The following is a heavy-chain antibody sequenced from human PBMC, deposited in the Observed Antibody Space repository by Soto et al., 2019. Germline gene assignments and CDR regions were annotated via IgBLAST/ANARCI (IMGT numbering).Heavy chain of an antibody. D-gene: IGHD2-15*01. J-gene: IGHJ5*02. CDR3: AKDVNIGYCSGGSCPNWFDP. V-gene: IGHV3-30*04. CDR2: ISYDGSNK. CDR1: GFTFSNYA. Sequence: PGGSLRLSCAASGFTFSNYAMHWVRQAPGKGLEWVAVISYDGSNKYYADSVKGRFTISRDNSKNTLYLQMNSLRAEDTAVYYCAKDVNIGYCSGGSCPNWFDPWGQGTLVTVSS.